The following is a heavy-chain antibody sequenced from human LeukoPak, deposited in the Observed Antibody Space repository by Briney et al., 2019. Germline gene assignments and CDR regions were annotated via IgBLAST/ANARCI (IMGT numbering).Heavy chain of an antibody. Sequence: SGPTMVNPTQTLTLTCTFSGFSFSTSGVGVGCIRKPPGNALEWLAVIYWDEDKRYRPSLKSRLTITKDTSKNQVVLTMTNMDPVDTATYYCARSPYYDILTGSRGTFDSWGRGILVTVSS. CDR2: IYWDEDK. V-gene: IGHV2-5*02. CDR3: ARSPYYDILTGSRGTFDS. CDR1: GFSFSTSGVG. D-gene: IGHD3-9*01. J-gene: IGHJ4*02.